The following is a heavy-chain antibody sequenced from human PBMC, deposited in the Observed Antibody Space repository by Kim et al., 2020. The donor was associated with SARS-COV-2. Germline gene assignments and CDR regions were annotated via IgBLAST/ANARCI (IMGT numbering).Heavy chain of an antibody. D-gene: IGHD2-2*01. CDR2: IRNKAYRGTI. J-gene: IGHJ4*02. Sequence: GGSLRLSCTSSGFTFGDYTMSWFRQAPGKGLEWVGLIRNKAYRGTIEYAASVNGRFIISRDDFKSIAYLQMNSLKTEDTAVYYCTRDRLPGYCSGTICYVGDNPDNFDYWGQGTLVTVSS. CDR1: GFTFGDYT. V-gene: IGHV3-49*03. CDR3: TRDRLPGYCSGTICYVGDNPDNFDY.